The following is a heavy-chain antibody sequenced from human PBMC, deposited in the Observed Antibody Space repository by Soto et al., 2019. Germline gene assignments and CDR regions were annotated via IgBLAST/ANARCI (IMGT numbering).Heavy chain of an antibody. CDR2: ISSNDEK. CDR3: ARTIAVAGRDGFDI. Sequence: QVTLKESGPVLMKPTETLTLTCTVSGFSLSHPRMGVSWIRQPPGKALEWLAHISSNDEKSYSTSLKTRLTISKDTSKSQVVLTMSNLDPVETATYYCARTIAVAGRDGFDIWGQGTMVTVSS. V-gene: IGHV2-26*01. D-gene: IGHD6-19*01. CDR1: GFSLSHPRMG. J-gene: IGHJ3*02.